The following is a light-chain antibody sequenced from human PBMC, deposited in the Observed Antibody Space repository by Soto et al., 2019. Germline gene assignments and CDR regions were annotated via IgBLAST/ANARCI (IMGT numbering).Light chain of an antibody. CDR1: QSVSNSY. Sequence: EIVLTQSPATLSLSPGERATLSCRASQSVSNSYLAWYQQKPGQAPRLLINGASSRATGIPDRFSGSGSGTDFTLPISSLEPEDFGVYYGQQDGSAPPTFGGGPKWAIK. CDR3: QQDGSAPPT. V-gene: IGKV3-20*01. J-gene: IGKJ4*01. CDR2: GAS.